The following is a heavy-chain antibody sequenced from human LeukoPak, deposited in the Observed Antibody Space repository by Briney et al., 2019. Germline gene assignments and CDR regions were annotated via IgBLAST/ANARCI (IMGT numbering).Heavy chain of an antibody. CDR2: ISSSGSTI. CDR1: GFTFRDYG. Sequence: PGGSLRLSCAASGFTFRDYGMSWVRQAPGKGLEWVSYISSSGSTIYYADSVKGRFTISRDNAKNSLYLQMNSLRAEDTAVYYCARGLEWLSARYFDYWGQGTLVTVSS. CDR3: ARGLEWLSARYFDY. V-gene: IGHV3-11*04. D-gene: IGHD3-3*01. J-gene: IGHJ4*02.